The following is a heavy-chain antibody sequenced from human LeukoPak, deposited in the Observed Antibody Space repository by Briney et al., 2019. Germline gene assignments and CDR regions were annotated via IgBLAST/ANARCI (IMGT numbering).Heavy chain of an antibody. Sequence: ASVKVSCKASGYTFTSYDISWVRQATGQGLEWMGWMNPNSGNTGYAQKFQGRVTMTRNTSISTAYMELSSLRSEDTAVYYCARGGGRWLQPDYWGQGTLVTVSS. V-gene: IGHV1-8*01. J-gene: IGHJ4*02. CDR2: MNPNSGNT. CDR1: GYTFTSYD. D-gene: IGHD5-24*01. CDR3: ARGGGRWLQPDY.